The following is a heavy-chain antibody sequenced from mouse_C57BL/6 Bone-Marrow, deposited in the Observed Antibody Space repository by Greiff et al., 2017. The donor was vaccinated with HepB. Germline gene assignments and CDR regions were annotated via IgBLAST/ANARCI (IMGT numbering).Heavy chain of an antibody. D-gene: IGHD1-1*01. CDR1: GYTFTSYW. CDR3: ARTHYYGSSPWFAY. Sequence: QVQLQQPGAELVKPGASVKLSCKASGYTFTSYWMHWVKQRPGQGLEWIGMIHPNSGSTNYNEKFKSKATLTVDKSSSTAYMQLSSLTSEDSAVYYSARTHYYGSSPWFAYWGQGTLVTVSA. CDR2: IHPNSGST. J-gene: IGHJ3*01. V-gene: IGHV1-64*01.